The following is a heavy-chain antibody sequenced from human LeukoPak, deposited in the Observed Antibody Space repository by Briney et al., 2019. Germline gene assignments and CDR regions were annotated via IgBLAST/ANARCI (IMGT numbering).Heavy chain of an antibody. Sequence: GGSLRLSCAASGFTFSSYGMHWVCQAPGKGLEWVAVISYDGSNKYYADSVKGRFTISRDNSKNTLYLQMNSLRAEDTAVYYCAKAAYIVVVVAPLDYWGQGTLVTVSS. D-gene: IGHD2-15*01. J-gene: IGHJ4*02. CDR3: AKAAYIVVVVAPLDY. CDR2: ISYDGSNK. CDR1: GFTFSSYG. V-gene: IGHV3-30*18.